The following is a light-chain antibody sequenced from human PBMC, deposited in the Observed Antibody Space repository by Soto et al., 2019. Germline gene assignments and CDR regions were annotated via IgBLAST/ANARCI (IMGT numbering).Light chain of an antibody. CDR2: GAS. CDR3: QQYGSSPYT. J-gene: IGKJ2*01. CDR1: QSVSSAY. Sequence: EIVLTQSPGTLSLSPGERATLSCRASQSVSSAYLAWYQQKPGQAPRLLIYGASSRATGIPDRFSGSGSGTDCTLTIRRLEPEDFAVYYCQQYGSSPYTFGQGTKLEIK. V-gene: IGKV3-20*01.